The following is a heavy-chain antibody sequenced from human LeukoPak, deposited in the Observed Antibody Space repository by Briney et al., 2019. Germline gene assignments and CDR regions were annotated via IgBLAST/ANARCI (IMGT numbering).Heavy chain of an antibody. D-gene: IGHD3-10*01. Sequence: PSETLSLTCTVSGGSISSYYWSWIRQPPGKGLEWIGFIYYSGSTDFNPSLKSRVTISVDTSKNQFSLKLSSVTAADTAVYYCARSGNVDGAFDIWGQGTMVTVSS. CDR1: GGSISSYY. V-gene: IGHV4-59*01. CDR2: IYYSGST. CDR3: ARSGNVDGAFDI. J-gene: IGHJ3*02.